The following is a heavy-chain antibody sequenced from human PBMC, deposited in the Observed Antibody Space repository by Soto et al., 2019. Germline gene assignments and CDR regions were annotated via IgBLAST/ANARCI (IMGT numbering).Heavy chain of an antibody. V-gene: IGHV4-34*01. CDR2: INHSGST. J-gene: IGHJ6*03. D-gene: IGHD3-10*01. CDR1: GGSFSGYY. Sequence: PSETLSLTCAVYGGSFSGYYWSWIRQPPGKGLEWIGEINHSGSTNYNPSLKSRVTISVDTSKNQFSLKLSSVTAADTAVYYCARARDGYYGSGSYPYYYYYYMDVWGKGTTVTVSS. CDR3: ARARDGYYGSGSYPYYYYYYMDV.